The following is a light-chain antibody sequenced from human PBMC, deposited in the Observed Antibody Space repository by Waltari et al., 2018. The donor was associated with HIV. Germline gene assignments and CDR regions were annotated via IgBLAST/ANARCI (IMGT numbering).Light chain of an antibody. V-gene: IGLV7-46*01. CDR1: TGAVTSGHH. CDR3: LLAYAGARPVV. J-gene: IGLJ2*01. CDR2: KTN. Sequence: QAVVTQEPSLTVSPGGTVTLTCGSSTGAVTSGHHPYWFQQKPGQAPRTLIYKTNTKHSGPPARFSGSLLGGKAALTLSGAQPEDEATYYCLLAYAGARPVVFGGGTQLTVL.